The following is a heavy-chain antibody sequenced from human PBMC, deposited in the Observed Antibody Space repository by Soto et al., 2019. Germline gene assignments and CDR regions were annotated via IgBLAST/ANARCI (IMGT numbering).Heavy chain of an antibody. V-gene: IGHV6-1*01. CDR2: TYYRSKWYN. CDR1: GDSVSSNSAA. CDR3: ARVYGSIAAAGGDDAFDI. D-gene: IGHD6-13*01. J-gene: IGHJ3*02. Sequence: PSQTLSLTCAISGDSVSSNSAAWNWIRQSPSRGLEWLGRTYYRSKWYNDYVVSVKSRITINPDTSKNQFSLQLNSVTPEDTAVYYCARVYGSIAAAGGDDAFDIWGQGTMVTVSS.